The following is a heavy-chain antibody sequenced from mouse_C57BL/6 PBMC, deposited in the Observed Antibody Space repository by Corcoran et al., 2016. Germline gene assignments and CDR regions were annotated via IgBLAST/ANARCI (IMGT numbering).Heavy chain of an antibody. CDR1: GYSITSGYY. CDR2: ISYDGSN. J-gene: IGHJ1*03. D-gene: IGHD1-1*01. Sequence: DVQLQESGPGLVKPSQSLSLTCSVTGYSITSGYYWNWIRQFPGNKLEWMGYISYDGSNNYNPSLKNRISLTRDTSKNQFFLKLNSVTTEDTATYYCARGGYGSSSYWYFDVWGTGTTVTVSS. V-gene: IGHV3-6*01. CDR3: ARGGYGSSSYWYFDV.